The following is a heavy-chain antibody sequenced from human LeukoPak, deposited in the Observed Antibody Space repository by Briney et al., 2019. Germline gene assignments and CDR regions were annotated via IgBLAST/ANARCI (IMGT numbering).Heavy chain of an antibody. CDR3: ARVFVKGYCSSTSCYSLKPLDY. CDR2: INHSGST. D-gene: IGHD2-2*01. V-gene: IGHV4-34*01. Sequence: SETLSLTCAVYGGSFSGYYWSWIRQPPGKGLEWIGKINHSGSTNYNPSLKSRVTISVDTSKNQFSLKLSSVTAADTAVYYCARVFVKGYCSSTSCYSLKPLDYWGQGTLVTVSS. CDR1: GGSFSGYY. J-gene: IGHJ4*02.